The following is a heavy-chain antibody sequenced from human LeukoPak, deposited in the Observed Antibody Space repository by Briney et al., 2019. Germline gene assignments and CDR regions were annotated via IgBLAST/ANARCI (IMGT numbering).Heavy chain of an antibody. CDR1: GGSISIYY. J-gene: IGHJ3*02. CDR3: ARISGYFLNDAFDI. Sequence: SETLSLTCTVSGGSISIYYWSWIRQPAGKGLEWIGRIYTSGSTNYNPSLKSRVTMSVDTSKNQFSLKLSSVTAADTAVYYCARISGYFLNDAFDIWGQGTMVTVSS. D-gene: IGHD3-22*01. V-gene: IGHV4-4*07. CDR2: IYTSGST.